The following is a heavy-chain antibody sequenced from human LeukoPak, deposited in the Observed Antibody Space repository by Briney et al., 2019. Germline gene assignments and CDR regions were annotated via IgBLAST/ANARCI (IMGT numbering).Heavy chain of an antibody. V-gene: IGHV1-24*01. D-gene: IGHD6-19*01. Sequence: ASVKVSCKVSGYTLTELSMHWVRQAPGKGLEWMGGFDPEDGETIYAQKFQGRVTMTTDTSTSTAYMELRSLRSDDTAVYYCAREPYSSGMNFDYWGQGTLVTVSS. J-gene: IGHJ4*02. CDR2: FDPEDGET. CDR1: GYTLTELS. CDR3: AREPYSSGMNFDY.